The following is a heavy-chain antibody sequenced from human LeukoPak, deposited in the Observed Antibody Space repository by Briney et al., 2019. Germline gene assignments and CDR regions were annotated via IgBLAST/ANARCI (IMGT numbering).Heavy chain of an antibody. CDR3: ARDHQVVGALVDAFDI. CDR2: ISYDGSNK. CDR1: GFTFSSYA. D-gene: IGHD1-26*01. V-gene: IGHV3-30*04. J-gene: IGHJ3*02. Sequence: PGGSLRLSCAASGFTFSSYAMHWVRQAPGKGLEWVAVISYDGSNKYYADSVKGRFTISRDNSKNALYLQMNSLRAEDTAVYYCARDHQVVGALVDAFDIWGQGTMVTVSS.